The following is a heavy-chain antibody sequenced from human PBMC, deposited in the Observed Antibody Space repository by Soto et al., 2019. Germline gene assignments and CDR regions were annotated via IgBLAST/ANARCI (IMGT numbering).Heavy chain of an antibody. D-gene: IGHD3-22*01. Sequence: ASVKVSCKASAYTFTSYDINWVRQATGQGLEWMGWMNPNSGNTGYAQKFQGRVTMTRNTSISTAYMELSSLRDEDTAVYYCAREPGEYYDSSGYLNWFDPWGQGTLVTVS. CDR1: AYTFTSYD. J-gene: IGHJ5*02. CDR3: AREPGEYYDSSGYLNWFDP. CDR2: MNPNSGNT. V-gene: IGHV1-8*01.